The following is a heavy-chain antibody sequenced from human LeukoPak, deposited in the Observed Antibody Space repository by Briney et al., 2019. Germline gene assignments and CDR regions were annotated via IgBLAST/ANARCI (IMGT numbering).Heavy chain of an antibody. CDR3: AREGPTYYYDSSGYQDAFDI. CDR1: GFTFDDHA. CDR2: ISWNSGSI. D-gene: IGHD3-22*01. V-gene: IGHV3-9*01. Sequence: KPGGPLRLSCAASGFTFDDHAMHWVRQAPGKGLEWVSGISWNSGSIGYADSVKGRFTISRDNAKNSLYLQMNSLRAEDTAVYYCAREGPTYYYDSSGYQDAFDIWGQGTMVTVSS. J-gene: IGHJ3*02.